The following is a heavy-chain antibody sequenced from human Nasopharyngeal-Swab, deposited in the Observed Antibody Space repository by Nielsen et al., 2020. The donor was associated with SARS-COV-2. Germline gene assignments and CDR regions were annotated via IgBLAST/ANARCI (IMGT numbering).Heavy chain of an antibody. J-gene: IGHJ4*02. CDR2: IKPGDDSK. D-gene: IGHD2-8*01. CDR1: GYTFTNYH. V-gene: IGHV1-46*01. CDR3: ARDGSHWCDTEY. Sequence: ASVKVSCKASGYTFTNYHIFWLRQAPGQGLEWMGQIKPGDDSKAYAQKFKGRLTMTRDMSTDTAYMELTSLTSEDTAVYFCARDGSHWCDTEYWGKGTLVTVSS.